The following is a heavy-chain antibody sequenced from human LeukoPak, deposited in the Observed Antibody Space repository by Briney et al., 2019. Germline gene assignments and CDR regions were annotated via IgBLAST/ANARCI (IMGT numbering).Heavy chain of an antibody. CDR1: GFTFSSYW. CDR3: ARAMYCSSTSCEKFYGDYYYYGMDV. Sequence: GGSLRLSCAASGFTFSSYWMSWVRQAPGKGLEWVANIKQDGSEKYHVDSVKGRFTISRDNAKNSLYLQMNSLRAGDTAVYYCARAMYCSSTSCEKFYGDYYYYGMDVWGQGTTVTVSS. V-gene: IGHV3-7*01. D-gene: IGHD2-2*01. J-gene: IGHJ6*02. CDR2: IKQDGSEK.